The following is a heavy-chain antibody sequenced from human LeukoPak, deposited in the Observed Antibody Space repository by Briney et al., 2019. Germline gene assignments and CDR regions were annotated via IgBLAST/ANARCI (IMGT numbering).Heavy chain of an antibody. CDR3: ARDSITTLMIYYYYMDV. Sequence: PSETLSLTCTVSGGSISSYYWSWIRQPAGKGLEWIGRIYTSGSTNYNPSLKSRVTISVDKSKNQFSLKLSSVTAADTAVYYCARDSITTLMIYYYYMDVCGKGTTVTVSS. D-gene: IGHD3-3*01. CDR1: GGSISSYY. CDR2: IYTSGST. J-gene: IGHJ6*03. V-gene: IGHV4-4*07.